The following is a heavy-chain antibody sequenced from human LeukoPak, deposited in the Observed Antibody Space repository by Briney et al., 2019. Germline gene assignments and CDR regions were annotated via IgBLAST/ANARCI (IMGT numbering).Heavy chain of an antibody. J-gene: IGHJ4*02. CDR1: GGTFSSYA. Sequence: SVKVSCKASGGTFSSYAISWVRQAPGQGLEWMGRIIPIFGTANYAQKFQGRVTITTDESTSTAYMELSSLRSEDTAVYYCARENRPPIMVTWYFDYWGQGTLVTVSS. D-gene: IGHD2-21*02. CDR2: IIPIFGTA. CDR3: ARENRPPIMVTWYFDY. V-gene: IGHV1-69*05.